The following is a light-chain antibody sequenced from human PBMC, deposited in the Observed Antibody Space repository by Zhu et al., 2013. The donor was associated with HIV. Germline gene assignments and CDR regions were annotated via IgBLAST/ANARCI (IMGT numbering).Light chain of an antibody. Sequence: SYELTQPPSVSVAPGKTARITCGGNNIGSKRVHWYQQKPGQSPVLVIYKNIRRPSGIPERFSGSNSGNTATLTISGTQDVDEADYYCQAWDSKTAIFGGGTKLTVL. CDR3: QAWDSKTAI. V-gene: IGLV3-21*01. J-gene: IGLJ2*01. CDR1: NIGSKR. CDR2: KNI.